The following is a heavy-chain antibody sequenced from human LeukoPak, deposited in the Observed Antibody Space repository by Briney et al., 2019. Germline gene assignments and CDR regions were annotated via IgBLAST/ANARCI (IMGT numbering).Heavy chain of an antibody. CDR3: AKLIPSSGWPIDY. D-gene: IGHD6-19*01. J-gene: IGHJ4*02. Sequence: GGSLRHSCAGSGFTFNSYGMSWVRQAPGKGLEWVSSLSGSGGSKYYADSVKGRFTISRDNSKNTLYLQMNSLRAEDTAVYYCAKLIPSSGWPIDYWGQGTLVTVSS. V-gene: IGHV3-23*01. CDR1: GFTFNSYG. CDR2: LSGSGGSK.